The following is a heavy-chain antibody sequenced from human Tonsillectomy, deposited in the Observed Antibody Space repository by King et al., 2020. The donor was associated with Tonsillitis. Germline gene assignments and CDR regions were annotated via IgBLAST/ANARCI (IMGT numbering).Heavy chain of an antibody. V-gene: IGHV4-38-2*01. CDR3: ASRSMQRDHDY. J-gene: IGHJ4*02. CDR1: GYSISSGYY. D-gene: IGHD2-8*01. Sequence: HVQLQESGPGLVKPSETLSLTCAVSGYSISSGYYWGWIRQPPGKGLEWIGSIYHSGSTYYNPSLKSRVTISVDTSKNQFSLKLSSVTAADTAVYYCASRSMQRDHDYWGQGTLVTVSS. CDR2: IYHSGST.